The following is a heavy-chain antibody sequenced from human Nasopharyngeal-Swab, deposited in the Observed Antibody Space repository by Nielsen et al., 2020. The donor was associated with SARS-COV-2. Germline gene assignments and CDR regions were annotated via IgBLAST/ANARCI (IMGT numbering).Heavy chain of an antibody. V-gene: IGHV4-38-2*02. J-gene: IGHJ4*02. Sequence: SQTLSLTCTVSGFFIASGYYWAWIRPSPGEGLEWIGSIYQSGTTYYNPSIKSRVTLSVRPSKNQFSLNLYSVTAADTAVYFCARAGPDRGSYPIFDYWGQGSLVTVSS. CDR3: ARAGPDRGSYPIFDY. CDR2: IYQSGTT. D-gene: IGHD1-26*01. CDR1: GFFIASGYY.